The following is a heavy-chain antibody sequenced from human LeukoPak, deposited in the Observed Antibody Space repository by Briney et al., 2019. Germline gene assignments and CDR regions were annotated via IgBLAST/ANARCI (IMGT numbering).Heavy chain of an antibody. J-gene: IGHJ6*02. CDR1: VGSISSYY. CDR2: IYTSGST. CDR3: ARGDITIFGAPYGMDV. Sequence: SETLSLTFTVSVGSISSYYCSWIRQPAGKGLEWIGRIYTSGSTNYNPSLQSRVTISVDTSNNQFSPKLSSITAPDRAVHYGARGDITIFGAPYGMDVWGQGTTVTVSS. V-gene: IGHV4-4*07. D-gene: IGHD3-3*01.